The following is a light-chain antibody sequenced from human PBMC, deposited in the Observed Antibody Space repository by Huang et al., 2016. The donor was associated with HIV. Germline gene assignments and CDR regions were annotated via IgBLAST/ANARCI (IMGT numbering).Light chain of an antibody. J-gene: IGKJ2*01. CDR3: QQYSKWPPNT. CDR1: QSVNSK. V-gene: IGKV3-15*01. CDR2: GAY. Sequence: EIVMTQSPATLSLSPGERATLSCRASQSVNSKLAWYQQKPGQAPWLLIYGAYTRATGVPGRFSGSGSGTEFTLTISSHQSEEFAVNYCQQYSKWPPNTFGQGTKLESK.